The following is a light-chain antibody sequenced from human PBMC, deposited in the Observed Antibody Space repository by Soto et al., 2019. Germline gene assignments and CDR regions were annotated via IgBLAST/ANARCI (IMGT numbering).Light chain of an antibody. CDR2: KAP. CDR1: QTISSC. Sequence: DIQMTQKHSTLSGSVGDRFTITCRASQTISSCFAWYQQKQGKAPKLLTSKAPTLKSGVPSRFSGSGSGTEFALTICSLQPDDFATYYCQHYNSYSEAFGQGTKVDIK. J-gene: IGKJ1*01. CDR3: QHYNSYSEA. V-gene: IGKV1-5*03.